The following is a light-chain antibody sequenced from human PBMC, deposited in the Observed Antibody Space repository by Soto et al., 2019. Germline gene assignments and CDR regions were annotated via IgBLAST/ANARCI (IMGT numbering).Light chain of an antibody. V-gene: IGKV1-5*03. CDR3: QQYDNYPLT. Sequence: DIQMAQSPSTLSANVGXRVSITCRASQSISTWLAWYQQKPGKAPNLLIYQASTLETGVSSRFSGSGSGTDFTLTISGLQPDDFATYYCQQYDNYPLTVGGGTKVDIK. J-gene: IGKJ4*01. CDR2: QAS. CDR1: QSISTW.